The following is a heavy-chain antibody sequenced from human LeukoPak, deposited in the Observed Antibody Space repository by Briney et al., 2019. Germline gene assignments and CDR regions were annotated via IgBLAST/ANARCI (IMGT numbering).Heavy chain of an antibody. CDR1: GFTFSRYW. J-gene: IGHJ4*02. CDR3: ARPLGSSGYQDY. CDR2: INSDGWRT. Sequence: GWALTLSCPASGFTFSRYWMHGVGQAAAKGLVWVSRINSDGWRTSYADSVKGRFTISRDNAKNTVYLQMNSLRAEDTAVYYCARPLGSSGYQDYWGQGTLVTVSS. D-gene: IGHD3-22*01. V-gene: IGHV3-74*01.